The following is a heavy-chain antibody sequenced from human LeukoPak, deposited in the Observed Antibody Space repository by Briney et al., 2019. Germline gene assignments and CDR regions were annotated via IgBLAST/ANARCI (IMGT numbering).Heavy chain of an antibody. CDR1: GFTFSSYA. CDR3: AKCSGGSCYSGEHY. CDR2: ISGSGGST. V-gene: IGHV3-23*01. D-gene: IGHD2-15*01. J-gene: IGHJ4*02. Sequence: GGSLRLSCAASGFTFSSYAMSWVRQAPGKGLEWVSAISGSGGSTYYAGSVKGRFTISRDNSKNTLYLQMNSLRAEDTAVYYCAKCSGGSCYSGEHYWGQGTLVTVSS.